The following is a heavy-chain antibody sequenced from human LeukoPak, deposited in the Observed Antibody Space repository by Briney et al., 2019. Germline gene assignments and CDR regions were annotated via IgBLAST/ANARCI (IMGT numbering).Heavy chain of an antibody. Sequence: GGSLRLSCAASGFTFSSYAMHWVRQAPGKGLEWVAVISYDGSNKYYADSVKGRFTISRDNSKNTLYLQMNSLRAEDTAVYYCAMVFRTCDSSGYVDYWGQGTLVTVSS. D-gene: IGHD3-22*01. CDR1: GFTFSSYA. CDR3: AMVFRTCDSSGYVDY. J-gene: IGHJ4*02. V-gene: IGHV3-30-3*01. CDR2: ISYDGSNK.